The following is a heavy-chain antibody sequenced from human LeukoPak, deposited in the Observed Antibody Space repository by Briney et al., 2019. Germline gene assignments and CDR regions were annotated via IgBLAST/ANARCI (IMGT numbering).Heavy chain of an antibody. CDR2: ICWNSGSI. CDR1: GFTFDDYA. Sequence: GGSLRLSCAASGFTFDDYAMHWARQAPGKGLEWVPGICWNSGSIGYADTVKGRFTISRDNAKNTLYLQMNSLRAEDMALYYCAKDLRSSSWDAFEIWGQGTMVTVSS. V-gene: IGHV3-9*03. J-gene: IGHJ3*02. D-gene: IGHD6-13*01. CDR3: AKDLRSSSWDAFEI.